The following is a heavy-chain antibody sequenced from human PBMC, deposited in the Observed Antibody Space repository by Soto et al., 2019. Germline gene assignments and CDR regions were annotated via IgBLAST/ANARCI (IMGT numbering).Heavy chain of an antibody. CDR1: GVTFSYAW. CDR3: TTDLWRIAVVVGSTGYFNP. D-gene: IGHD2-15*01. CDR2: IKSKSDGGTT. J-gene: IGHJ5*02. V-gene: IGHV3-15*01. Sequence: LTCASSGVTFSYAWMSWVRQAPGKGLDWVGRIKSKSDGGTTEYAAPVRGRFTISRDDSKNTLYLQMNSLKTEDTAVYYCTTDLWRIAVVVGSTGYFNPWGQGTPVTVSS.